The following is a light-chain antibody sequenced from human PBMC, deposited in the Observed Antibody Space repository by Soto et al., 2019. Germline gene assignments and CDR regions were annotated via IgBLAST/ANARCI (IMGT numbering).Light chain of an antibody. Sequence: NFMLTQPHSVSESPGKTVTISCTRSSGSIASNHVQWYQQRPGSAPTTVIYKDNQRPSGVPDRFSGSKSGNTASLTVSGLQTDDEADYYCSSFAGSNTLVFGGGTKLTVL. CDR1: SGSIASNH. CDR2: KDN. J-gene: IGLJ3*02. CDR3: SSFAGSNTLV. V-gene: IGLV6-57*03.